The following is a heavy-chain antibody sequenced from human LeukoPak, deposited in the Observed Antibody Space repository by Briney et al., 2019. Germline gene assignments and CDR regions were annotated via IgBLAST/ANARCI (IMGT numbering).Heavy chain of an antibody. J-gene: IGHJ3*02. V-gene: IGHV4-59*01. CDR1: GGPIYSFY. CDR2: IYYDGTT. D-gene: IGHD5-12*01. CDR3: ARHTRPGYSGYENAFDT. Sequence: PSETLSLTCTVSGGPIYSFYWTWIRQPPGKGLEWIGYIYYDGTTNYNPSLQSRLTISVDTSKSQFSLRLSSVTAADTAVYYCARHTRPGYSGYENAFDTWGQGTVVTVSS.